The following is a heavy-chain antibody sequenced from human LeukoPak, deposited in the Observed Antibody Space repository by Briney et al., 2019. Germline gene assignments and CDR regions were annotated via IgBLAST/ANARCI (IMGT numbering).Heavy chain of an antibody. Sequence: QPGGSLRLSCAASGLTVSSYYRSWVRQAPGKGLEWVGVIYSGGSTYYADSVKGRFTISRDNSKNTLYLQMNSLRAEDTAVYYCAGSGDSSGYYPFDYWGQGTLVTVSS. J-gene: IGHJ4*02. V-gene: IGHV3-53*01. D-gene: IGHD3-22*01. CDR1: GLTVSSYY. CDR2: IYSGGST. CDR3: AGSGDSSGYYPFDY.